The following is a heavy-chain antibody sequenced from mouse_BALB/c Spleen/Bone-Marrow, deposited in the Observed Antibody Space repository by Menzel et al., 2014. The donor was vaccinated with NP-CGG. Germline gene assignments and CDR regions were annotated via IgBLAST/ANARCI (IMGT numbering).Heavy chain of an antibody. CDR1: GYSFTSYW. J-gene: IGHJ3*01. D-gene: IGHD1-1*01. V-gene: IGHV1S126*01. Sequence: QVQLKHSGPQLVRPGASVKISCKASGYSFTSYWMHWVKQRPGQGLEWIGMIDPSDSETRLNQMFKDKATLTVDKSSSTAYMQLSSPTSEDSAVYYCASYGSSPAWFAYWGQGTLVTVSA. CDR3: ASYGSSPAWFAY. CDR2: IDPSDSET.